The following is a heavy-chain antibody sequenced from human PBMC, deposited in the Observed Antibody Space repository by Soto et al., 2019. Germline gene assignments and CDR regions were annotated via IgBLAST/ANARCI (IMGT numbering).Heavy chain of an antibody. CDR1: GYKFGSAW. CDR3: ARQLRQIGDY. Sequence: GESLKISCKGVGYKFGSAWIGWVRQMPGKDLEWMGIIKPGTSDIRYSPSCLGHVTISADAAVSTAYLQWSSLKCSDTAMYYCARQLRQIGDYGGQGTLVTVSS. J-gene: IGHJ4*02. CDR2: IKPGTSDI. V-gene: IGHV5-51*01. D-gene: IGHD6-6*01.